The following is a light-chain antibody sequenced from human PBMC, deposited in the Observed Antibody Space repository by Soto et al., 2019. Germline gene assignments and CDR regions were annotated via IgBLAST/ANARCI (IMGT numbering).Light chain of an antibody. CDR2: DAS. V-gene: IGKV3-11*01. Sequence: IVMTQSPATLSVSPRERVTLSCRASQSVSSYLAWYQQKPGQAPRLLIYDASNRATGIPARFSGSGSGTDFTLTISSLEPEDFAVYYCQQRSNWPPITFGQGTRLEIK. J-gene: IGKJ5*01. CDR3: QQRSNWPPIT. CDR1: QSVSSY.